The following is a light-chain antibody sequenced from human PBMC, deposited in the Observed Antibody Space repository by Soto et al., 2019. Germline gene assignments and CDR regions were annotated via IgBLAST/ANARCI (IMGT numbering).Light chain of an antibody. CDR2: GAS. CDR3: QHYNSYSEA. J-gene: IGKJ1*01. Sequence: EIVLTQSPGTLSLSPGERAALSCRASQSVSSRFLGWYQQKPGQAPRLLIYGASNRATGIPDRFSGSGSGTDFTLTISRLEPEDFATYYCQHYNSYSEAFGQGTKVELK. CDR1: QSVSSRF. V-gene: IGKV3-20*01.